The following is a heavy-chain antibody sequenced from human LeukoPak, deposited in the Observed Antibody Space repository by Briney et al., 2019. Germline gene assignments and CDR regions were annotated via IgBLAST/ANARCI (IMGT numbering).Heavy chain of an antibody. Sequence: ASVKVSCKASGFTFPSSGVQWVRQAPGQGLEWMGIINPTGGSTTYAQKFQGRVTMTRDTSTSTVYMELSSLRSDDTAVYYCARTAARRFDYWGQGTLVTVSS. CDR3: ARTAARRFDY. J-gene: IGHJ4*02. CDR1: GFTFPSSG. V-gene: IGHV1-46*01. D-gene: IGHD6-6*01. CDR2: INPTGGST.